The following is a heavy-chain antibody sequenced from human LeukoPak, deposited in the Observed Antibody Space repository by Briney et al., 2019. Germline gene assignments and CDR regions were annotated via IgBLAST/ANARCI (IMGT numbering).Heavy chain of an antibody. CDR3: ARQAYCSSTSCYSDY. V-gene: IGHV5-51*01. J-gene: IGHJ4*02. Sequence: GESLKISCKGSGYNFTSYWIGWVRQMPGKGLEWMGIIYPGDSDTRYSPSFQGQVTISADKSISTAYLQWSSLKASDTAMYYCARQAYCSSTSCYSDYWGQGTLVTVSS. CDR2: IYPGDSDT. D-gene: IGHD2-2*02. CDR1: GYNFTSYW.